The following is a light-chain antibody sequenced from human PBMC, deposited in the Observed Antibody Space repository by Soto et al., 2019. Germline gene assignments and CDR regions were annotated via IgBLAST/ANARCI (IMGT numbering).Light chain of an antibody. CDR1: QSVSSSY. CDR2: GAS. V-gene: IGKV3-20*01. Sequence: EIVLTQSPGTLSLSPGERATLSCRASQSVSSSYLAWYQQKPGQAPRLLIYGASSRATGIPDRFSGSGSGTDFTLTISRLEPEDFAVYYCRQRHRWPITFGQGTRLEIK. J-gene: IGKJ5*01. CDR3: RQRHRWPIT.